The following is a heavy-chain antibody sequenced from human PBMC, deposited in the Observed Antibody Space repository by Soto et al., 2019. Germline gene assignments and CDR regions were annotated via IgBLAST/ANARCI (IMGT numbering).Heavy chain of an antibody. CDR1: GFTFSNAW. CDR3: ARGGGGASHTLDY. J-gene: IGHJ4*02. Sequence: GGSLRLSCAASGFTFSNAWMSWVRQAPGKGLEWVGRIKSKTDGGTTDYAAPVKGRFTISRDDSKNTLYLQMNSLKTADTAVYYCARGGGGASHTLDYWGQGTLVTVSS. D-gene: IGHD2-2*01. CDR2: IKSKTDGGTT. V-gene: IGHV3-15*01.